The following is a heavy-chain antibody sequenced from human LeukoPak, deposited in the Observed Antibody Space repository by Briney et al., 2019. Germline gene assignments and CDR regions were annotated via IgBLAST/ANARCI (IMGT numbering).Heavy chain of an antibody. CDR1: GFTFSSYA. CDR2: ISGSGGST. D-gene: IGHD6-13*01. J-gene: IGHJ4*02. Sequence: GGSLRLSCAASGFTFSSYAMSWVRQAPGKGLERVSAISGSGGSTYYADSVKGRFTISRDNSKNTLYLQMNSLRAEDTAVYYCARAPGIAELYFDYWGQGTLVTVSS. CDR3: ARAPGIAELYFDY. V-gene: IGHV3-23*01.